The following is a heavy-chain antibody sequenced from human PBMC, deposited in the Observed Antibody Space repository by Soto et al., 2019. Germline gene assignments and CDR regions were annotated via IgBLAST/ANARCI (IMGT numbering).Heavy chain of an antibody. Sequence: EVQLLESGGGLVQPGGSLRLSCAASGFTFSSYAMSWVRQAPGKGLEWVSAISGSGGSTYYADSVKGRFTISRDNSKNTLYLQMNSLRAEDTAVYYCALDFLRGFAVAGFDYWGQGTLVTVSS. CDR2: ISGSGGST. CDR3: ALDFLRGFAVAGFDY. CDR1: GFTFSSYA. J-gene: IGHJ4*02. D-gene: IGHD6-19*01. V-gene: IGHV3-23*01.